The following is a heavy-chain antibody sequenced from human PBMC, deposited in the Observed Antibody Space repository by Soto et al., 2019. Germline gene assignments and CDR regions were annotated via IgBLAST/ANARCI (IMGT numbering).Heavy chain of an antibody. CDR3: ARGYDILTGPLDY. CDR1: GGSITSSSFY. CDR2: IYYSGST. Sequence: SETLSLTCTVSGGSITSSSFYWGWIRQPPGKGLEWIGIIYYSGSTYYNPSLKSRVTISVDTPKTQFSLNLNSVTAADTAVYYCARGYDILTGPLDYWGPGTLVTVSS. V-gene: IGHV4-39*01. D-gene: IGHD3-9*01. J-gene: IGHJ4*02.